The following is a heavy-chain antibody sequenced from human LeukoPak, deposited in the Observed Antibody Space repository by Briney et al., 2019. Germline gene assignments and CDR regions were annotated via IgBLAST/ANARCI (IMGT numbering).Heavy chain of an antibody. Sequence: GGSLRLSCAASGFTFSSYAMSWVRQAPGKGLEWVSTISASAGNTYYADSVKGRFTISRDNSKNTVYLQMNSLRADDTAIYYCEKEHEGYRYYGMDVWGQGTTVTVSS. D-gene: IGHD3-16*02. J-gene: IGHJ6*02. CDR3: EKEHEGYRYYGMDV. V-gene: IGHV3-23*01. CDR1: GFTFSSYA. CDR2: ISASAGNT.